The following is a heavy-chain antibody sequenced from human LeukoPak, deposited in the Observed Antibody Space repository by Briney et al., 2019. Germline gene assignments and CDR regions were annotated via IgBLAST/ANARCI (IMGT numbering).Heavy chain of an antibody. CDR1: GFTFSDYY. J-gene: IGHJ4*02. Sequence: PGGSLRLSCAASGFTFSDYYTSWIRQAPGKGLEWVGFIRSKAYGGTTEYAASVKGRFTISRDDSKSIAYLQMNSLKTEDTAVYYCTRDLVTGRTVYWGQGTLVTVSS. D-gene: IGHD1-26*01. CDR3: TRDLVTGRTVY. CDR2: IRSKAYGGTT. V-gene: IGHV3-49*03.